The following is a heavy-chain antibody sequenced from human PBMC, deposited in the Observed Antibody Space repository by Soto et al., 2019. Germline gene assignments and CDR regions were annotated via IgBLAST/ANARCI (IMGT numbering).Heavy chain of an antibody. Sequence: PAKVGWKVSRDSVTELSMHWARQAIGKGLEWMGGFDPEDGETIYAQKFQGRVTMTEDTSTDTAYMELSSLRSEDTAVYYCATSTRPYYYYGMDVWGRGTTVTVSS. CDR1: RDSVTELS. J-gene: IGHJ6*02. CDR2: FDPEDGET. CDR3: ATSTRPYYYYGMDV. V-gene: IGHV1-24*01.